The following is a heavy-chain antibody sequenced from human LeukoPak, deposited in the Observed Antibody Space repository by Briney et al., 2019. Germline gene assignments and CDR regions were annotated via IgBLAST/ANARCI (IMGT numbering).Heavy chain of an antibody. CDR2: TSDRGDYT. V-gene: IGHV3-23*01. J-gene: IGHJ4*02. CDR3: AKKAQYNGNYPLDY. D-gene: IGHD1-26*01. CDR1: GFTFTSYS. Sequence: GGSLRLSCATSGFTFTSYSMSWVRQAPGKGLEWVSGTSDRGDYTYYADSVKGRFTISRDNSKNTLYLQMNSLRAEDTALYFCAKKAQYNGNYPLDYWGQGTLVTVSS.